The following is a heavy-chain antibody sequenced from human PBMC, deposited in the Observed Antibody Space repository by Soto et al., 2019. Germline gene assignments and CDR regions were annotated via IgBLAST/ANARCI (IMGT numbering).Heavy chain of an antibody. CDR3: VRVSSIAARRSFDS. J-gene: IGHJ4*02. CDR2: LNPHSGKT. Sequence: ASVKVSCKASGYTFTIHDIHWVRQAPGQGLEWMAGLNPHSGKTAYAQKFQGRLTMTGNASTSTAYMELSSLRSEDTAMYYCVRVSSIAARRSFDSWGQGTLVTVSS. V-gene: IGHV1-8*01. CDR1: GYTFTIHD. D-gene: IGHD6-6*01.